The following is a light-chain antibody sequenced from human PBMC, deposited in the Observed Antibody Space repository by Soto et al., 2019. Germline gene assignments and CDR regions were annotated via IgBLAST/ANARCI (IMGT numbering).Light chain of an antibody. CDR3: CSYAGANTFV. Sequence: QPVLTQPPSVSGSPGQSVTISCAGTNSDVGGFDSVSWYQQHPGRAPQLMIYDVTKRPSGVPNRFSGSKSGNTASLTISGLQAEDESDFYCCSYAGANTFVFGGGTKLTVL. CDR1: NSDVGGFDS. CDR2: DVT. J-gene: IGLJ2*01. V-gene: IGLV2-11*01.